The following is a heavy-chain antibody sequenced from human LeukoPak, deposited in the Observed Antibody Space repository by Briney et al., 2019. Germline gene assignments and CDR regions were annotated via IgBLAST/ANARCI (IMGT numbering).Heavy chain of an antibody. CDR1: GFTFSNAW. Sequence: GGSLRLSCAVSGFTFSNAWMSWVRQAPGKGLEWVGRIKRKTDGGTTDYAAPVKGRFTISRDDSKNTLYLQMNSLKTEDTAVYYCTTARLTNYYDSSGSIDYWGQGTLVTVSS. J-gene: IGHJ4*02. CDR2: IKRKTDGGTT. CDR3: TTARLTNYYDSSGSIDY. D-gene: IGHD3-22*01. V-gene: IGHV3-15*01.